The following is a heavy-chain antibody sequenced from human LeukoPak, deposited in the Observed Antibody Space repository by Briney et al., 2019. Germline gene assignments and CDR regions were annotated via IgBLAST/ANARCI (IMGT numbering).Heavy chain of an antibody. D-gene: IGHD3-10*01. CDR1: GFTFSGSA. CDR2: VRSEANSYAT. V-gene: IGHV3-73*01. J-gene: IGHJ4*02. CDR3: TRARRLDYGSGSQLDY. Sequence: HPGGSLRLSCAASGFTFSGSAMHWVRQASGKGLEWVGRVRSEANSYATAYAASVKGRFTISRDDSKNTAYLQMNSLKTEDTAVYYCTRARRLDYGSGSQLDYWGQGTLVTVSS.